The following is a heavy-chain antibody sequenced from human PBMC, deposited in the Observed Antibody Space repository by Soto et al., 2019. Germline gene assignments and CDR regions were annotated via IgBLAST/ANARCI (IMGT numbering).Heavy chain of an antibody. D-gene: IGHD3-9*01. J-gene: IGHJ6*02. V-gene: IGHV3-23*01. CDR3: VKLLRSWYGHNALDV. CDR2: ISGGGGSS. CDR1: GLTFSNYA. Sequence: EVKLLESGGGFTQPGGSLRLSCTASGLTFSNYAMSWVRQTPGKGLEFVSFISGGGGSSYSADSVKGRFTDSRDNAKNTLSLQMSSLRVEDTAVYYCVKLLRSWYGHNALDVWGQGTTVTVSS.